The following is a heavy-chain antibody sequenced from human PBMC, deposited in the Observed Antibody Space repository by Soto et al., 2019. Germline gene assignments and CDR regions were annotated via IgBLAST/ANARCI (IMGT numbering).Heavy chain of an antibody. CDR2: LWSDGVKK. CDR3: GRDHSYYSLDD. CDR1: GFTLSYYG. Sequence: QVQLVESGGGVVQPGTSLRLSCAASGFTLSYYGMHWVRQAPGKGLEWVACLWSDGVKKHYADSVKGRFTISRDTSKNTVYLQMNSLRAEDTAVYHCGRDHSYYSLDDWGQGTPVTVSS. V-gene: IGHV3-33*01. J-gene: IGHJ4*02. D-gene: IGHD4-4*01.